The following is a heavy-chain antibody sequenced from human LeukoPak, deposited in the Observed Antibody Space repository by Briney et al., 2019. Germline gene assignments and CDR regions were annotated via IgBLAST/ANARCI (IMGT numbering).Heavy chain of an antibody. CDR3: ARDYYDSSGYYLCDY. CDR2: IKQDGSEK. Sequence: GGSLRLSCAASGFTFSSYWMSWVRQAPGKGLEWVANIKQDGSEKYYVDSVKGRFTISRDNAKNSLYLQMNSLRAEDTAVYYCARDYYDSSGYYLCDYWGQGTLVTVSS. J-gene: IGHJ4*02. V-gene: IGHV3-7*01. D-gene: IGHD3-22*01. CDR1: GFTFSSYW.